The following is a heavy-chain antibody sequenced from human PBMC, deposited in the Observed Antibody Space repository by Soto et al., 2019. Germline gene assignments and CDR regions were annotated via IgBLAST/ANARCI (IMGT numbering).Heavy chain of an antibody. CDR1: GYTFSTSS. J-gene: IGHJ4*02. Sequence: QVQLVQSGAEVMKPGASVKVSCKASGYTFSTSSITWVRQAPGQGLECLGWITVYNGITKYAQNVQGRVSMTADTASDTAYMELRSLRSGDTAVYYCARNTSGGFDSWGQGTLVTVSS. V-gene: IGHV1-18*01. CDR2: ITVYNGIT. CDR3: ARNTSGGFDS. D-gene: IGHD3-10*01.